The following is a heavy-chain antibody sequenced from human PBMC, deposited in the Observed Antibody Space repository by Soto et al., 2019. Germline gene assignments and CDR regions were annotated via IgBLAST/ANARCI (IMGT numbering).Heavy chain of an antibody. CDR1: GFPFSSYA. V-gene: IGHV3-30-3*01. J-gene: IGHJ6*02. CDR3: ARDRKFIVDV. CDR2: ISYDGSNK. Sequence: GGSLRLSCAASGFPFSSYAMHLVRQAPGKGLEWVAVISYDGSNKYYADSVKGRFTISRDNSKNTLYLQMNSLRAEDTAVYYCARDRKFIVDVWGQGTTVTVSS.